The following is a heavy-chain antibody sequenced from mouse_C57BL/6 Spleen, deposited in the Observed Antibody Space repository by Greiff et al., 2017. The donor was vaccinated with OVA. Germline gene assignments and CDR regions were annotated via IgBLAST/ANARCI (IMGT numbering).Heavy chain of an antibody. CDR1: GFTFSSYG. CDR3: ARQASTMVTEENYFDY. Sequence: EVKLMESGGDLVKPGGSLKLSCAASGFTFSSYGMSWVRQTPDKRLEWVATISSGGSYTYYPDSVKGRFTISRDNAKNTLYLQMSSLKSEDTAMYYCARQASTMVTEENYFDYWGQGTTLTVSS. V-gene: IGHV5-6*01. D-gene: IGHD2-2*01. CDR2: ISSGGSYT. J-gene: IGHJ2*01.